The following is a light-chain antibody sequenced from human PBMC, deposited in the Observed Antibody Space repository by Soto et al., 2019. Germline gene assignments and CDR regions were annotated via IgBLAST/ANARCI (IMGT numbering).Light chain of an antibody. Sequence: DIQMTQSPSTLSGSVGDRVTITCRASQTISSWLAWYQQKPGKAPKLLIYEASTLQSGVPSRFSGSYSGTDFTLTIGSLQPEDFATYYCLQDFKYPRTFGQGTKVDIK. V-gene: IGKV1-5*01. CDR2: EAS. CDR3: LQDFKYPRT. CDR1: QTISSW. J-gene: IGKJ1*01.